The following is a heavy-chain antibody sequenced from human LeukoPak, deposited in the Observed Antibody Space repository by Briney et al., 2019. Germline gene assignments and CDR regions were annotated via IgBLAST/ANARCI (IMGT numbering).Heavy chain of an antibody. CDR2: IYPGDSDT. CDR1: GYSFTSYW. D-gene: IGHD2-2*01. Sequence: GESLKISCKGSGYSFTSYWIGWVRQMPGKGLEWMGLIYPGDSDTRYSPSFQGQATISADKSSSAAYLQWSSLKASDTAMYYCARSSTSRDAFDIWGQGTMVTVSS. V-gene: IGHV5-51*01. CDR3: ARSSTSRDAFDI. J-gene: IGHJ3*02.